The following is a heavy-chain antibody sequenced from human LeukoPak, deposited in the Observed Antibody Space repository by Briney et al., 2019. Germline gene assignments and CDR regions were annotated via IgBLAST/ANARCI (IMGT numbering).Heavy chain of an antibody. CDR1: GYTFTSYY. D-gene: IGHD4-17*01. J-gene: IGHJ3*02. Sequence: GASVKVSCKASGYTFTSYYMHWVRQAPGHGLEWMGRIIPIFGTANYAQKFQDRVTITTDESTSTAYMELSSLRSEDTAVYYCARARDDYGEYHAFDIWGQGTMVTVSS. CDR2: IIPIFGTA. V-gene: IGHV1-69*05. CDR3: ARARDDYGEYHAFDI.